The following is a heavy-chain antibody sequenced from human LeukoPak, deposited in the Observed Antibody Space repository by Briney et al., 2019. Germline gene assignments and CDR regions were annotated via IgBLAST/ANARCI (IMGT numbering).Heavy chain of an antibody. J-gene: IGHJ4*02. CDR2: IGSRSSYI. D-gene: IGHD5-24*01. CDR1: GFTFSNYY. Sequence: GGSLRLPCAASGFTFSNYYMNWVRQAPGKGLEWVSSIGSRSSYIYYADSVKGRFTIFRDNAKNSLYLQMNSLRAEDTAVYYCARDSSLEMATISSFDYWGQGTLVTVSS. CDR3: ARDSSLEMATISSFDY. V-gene: IGHV3-21*06.